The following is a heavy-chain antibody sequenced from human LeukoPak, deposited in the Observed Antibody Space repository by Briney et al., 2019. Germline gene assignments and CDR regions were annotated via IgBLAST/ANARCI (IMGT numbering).Heavy chain of an antibody. J-gene: IGHJ3*02. CDR2: INHSGST. V-gene: IGHV4-34*01. Sequence: SETLSLTCAVYGGSSSGYYWSWIRQPPGKGLEWIGEINHSGSTNYNPSLKSRVTISVDTSKNQFSLKLSSVTAADTAVYYCARGRDEQPFDIWGQGTMVTVSS. CDR1: GGSSSGYY. CDR3: ARGRDEQPFDI. D-gene: IGHD6-13*01.